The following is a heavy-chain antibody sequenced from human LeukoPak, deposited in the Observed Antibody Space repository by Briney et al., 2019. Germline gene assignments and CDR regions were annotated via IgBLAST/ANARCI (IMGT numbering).Heavy chain of an antibody. J-gene: IGHJ5*02. CDR1: GGTFSSYA. V-gene: IGHV1-69*01. CDR2: IIPIFGTA. Sequence: SVKVSCKASGGTFSSYAISWVRQAPGQGLEWMGGIIPIFGTANYAQKFQGRVTITADESTSTAYMELSSLRSEDTAVYYCARTSSIAAYWFDPWGQGTLVTVSS. CDR3: ARTSSIAAYWFDP. D-gene: IGHD6-6*01.